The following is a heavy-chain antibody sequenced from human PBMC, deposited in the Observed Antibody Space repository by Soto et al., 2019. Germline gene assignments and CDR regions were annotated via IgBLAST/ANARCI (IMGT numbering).Heavy chain of an antibody. Sequence: EVQLLDFGGGLVQPGGSLRLSCSASGLTMKNQGISWVRQARGKGLEWVASGRGSGERTYYAVSVKGRFTIPRDNSKSTLYLQMNSLRAEDTAIYYCAQGGFGELLFPNWGQGPLVSVSS. CDR2: GRGSGERT. V-gene: IGHV3-23*01. CDR1: GLTMKNQG. J-gene: IGHJ4*02. D-gene: IGHD3-10*01. CDR3: AQGGFGELLFPN.